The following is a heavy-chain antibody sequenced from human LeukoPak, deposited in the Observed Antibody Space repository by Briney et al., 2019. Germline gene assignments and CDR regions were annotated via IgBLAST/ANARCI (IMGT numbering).Heavy chain of an antibody. V-gene: IGHV4-61*02. CDR1: GGSINSDSYY. Sequence: PSQTLSLTCTVSGGSINSDSYYWSWIRRPAGKGLEWIWRVYASGSSNSNPSLKSRVTISVDTSKNQFSLKLSSVTAADTAVYYCARLEGGPHGAFDIWGQGTMVTVSS. D-gene: IGHD2-15*01. CDR2: VYASGSS. CDR3: ARLEGGPHGAFDI. J-gene: IGHJ3*02.